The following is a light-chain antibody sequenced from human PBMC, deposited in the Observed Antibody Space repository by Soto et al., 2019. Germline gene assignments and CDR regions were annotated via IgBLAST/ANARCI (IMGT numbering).Light chain of an antibody. CDR2: GVS. V-gene: IGLV2-14*01. J-gene: IGLJ2*01. CDR1: ISDFVVYNY. Sequence: QSALTQPASVSGSPGQSITISCTGTISDFVVYNYVSWYQQHPGKAPKLMIYGVSNRPSGVSNRFSGSKSGNTASLTISGLQADDEADYYCSSYASSGTYVVFGGGTK. CDR3: SSYASSGTYVV.